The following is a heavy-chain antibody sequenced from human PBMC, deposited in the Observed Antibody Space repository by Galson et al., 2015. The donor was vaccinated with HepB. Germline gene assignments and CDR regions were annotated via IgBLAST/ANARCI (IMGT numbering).Heavy chain of an antibody. V-gene: IGHV3-48*04. J-gene: IGHJ6*02. D-gene: IGHD3-10*01. Sequence: SLRLSCAASGFTFSSYSMNWVRQAPGKGLEWVSYISSSSSTIYYADSVKGRFTISRDNAKNSLYLQMNSLRAEDTAVYYCARDEGSGSYYRYYYGMDVWGQGTTVTVSS. CDR2: ISSSSSTI. CDR1: GFTFSSYS. CDR3: ARDEGSGSYYRYYYGMDV.